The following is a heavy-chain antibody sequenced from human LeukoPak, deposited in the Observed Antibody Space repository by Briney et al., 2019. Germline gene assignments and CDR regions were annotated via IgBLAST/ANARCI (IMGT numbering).Heavy chain of an antibody. V-gene: IGHV3-66*01. CDR1: GFTVSSNY. D-gene: IGHD3-3*01. J-gene: IGHJ6*02. Sequence: GGSLRLSCAASGFTVSSNYMSWGREALGEGLEWVSVIYSVGGIYYADSVKGRFTSSRNKYKTTLYLQMNSLRAEDTTVYYCARDQGQINPYYAFWSGSGEYYYGMDVWGQGTTVTVSS. CDR3: ARDQGQINPYYAFWSGSGEYYYGMDV. CDR2: IYSVGGI.